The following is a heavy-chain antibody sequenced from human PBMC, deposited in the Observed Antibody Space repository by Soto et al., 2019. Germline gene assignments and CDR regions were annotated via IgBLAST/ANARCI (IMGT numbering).Heavy chain of an antibody. J-gene: IGHJ6*02. V-gene: IGHV3-11*01. Sequence: PSETLSLTCAVSGVTISTYYWSWIRQAPGKGLEWISYITFSGNTVYYADSLKGRFTISRDNAKNSLYLQMNRLRAEDTAVYYCARVSWREKYGMDVWGQGTTVTVSS. CDR2: ITFSGNTV. CDR3: ARVSWREKYGMDV. CDR1: GVTISTYY.